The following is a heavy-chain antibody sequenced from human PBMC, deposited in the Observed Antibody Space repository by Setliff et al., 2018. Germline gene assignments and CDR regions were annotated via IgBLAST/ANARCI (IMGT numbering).Heavy chain of an antibody. V-gene: IGHV4-39*07. CDR1: GGSISSSSYY. J-gene: IGHJ6*03. D-gene: IGHD6-19*01. Sequence: PSETLSLTCTVSGGSISSSSYYWGWIRQPPGKGLEWIGSIYYSGSTYYNPSLKSRVTISVDTSKNQFSLKLNSVTAADMAVYYCAREQWLDPPGYYYMDVWAKGTTVTV. CDR2: IYYSGST. CDR3: AREQWLDPPGYYYMDV.